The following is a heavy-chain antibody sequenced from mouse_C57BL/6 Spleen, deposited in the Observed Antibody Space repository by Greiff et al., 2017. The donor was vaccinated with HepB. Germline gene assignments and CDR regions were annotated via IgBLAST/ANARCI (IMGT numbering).Heavy chain of an antibody. V-gene: IGHV1-26*01. Sequence: EVQLQQSGPELVKPGASVKISCKASGYTFTDYYMNWVKQSHGKSLEWIGDINPNNGGTSYNQKFKGKATLTVDKSSSTAYMELRSLTSEDSAVYYCERWGGTTAFAYWGQGTLVTVSA. CDR1: GYTFTDYY. CDR2: INPNNGGT. D-gene: IGHD2-14*01. CDR3: ERWGGTTAFAY. J-gene: IGHJ3*01.